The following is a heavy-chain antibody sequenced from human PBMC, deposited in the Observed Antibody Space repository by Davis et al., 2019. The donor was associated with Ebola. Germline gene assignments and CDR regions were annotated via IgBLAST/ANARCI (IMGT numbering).Heavy chain of an antibody. CDR1: GFTFSSHA. V-gene: IGHV3-23*01. CDR3: AKEVSYESSGPNN. J-gene: IGHJ4*02. CDR2: ISGSGGST. Sequence: GESLKISCAASGFTFSSHAMSWVRQAPGKGLEWVSAISGSGGSTYYADSVKGRFTISRDNSKNTLYLQMNSLRAEDTAVYYCAKEVSYESSGPNNWGQGTLVTVSS. D-gene: IGHD3-22*01.